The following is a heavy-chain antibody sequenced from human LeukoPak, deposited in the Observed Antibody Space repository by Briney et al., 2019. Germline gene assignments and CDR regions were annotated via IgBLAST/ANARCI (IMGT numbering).Heavy chain of an antibody. J-gene: IGHJ4*02. CDR3: ARATLSYDSSGYNDY. D-gene: IGHD3-22*01. CDR1: GFTVSSNY. Sequence: TGGSLRLSYAASGFTVSSNYMSWVRQAPGKGLEWVSVIYSGGSTYYADSVKGRFTISRDNSKNTLYLQMNSLRAEDTAVYYCARATLSYDSSGYNDYWGQGTLVTVSS. CDR2: IYSGGST. V-gene: IGHV3-53*01.